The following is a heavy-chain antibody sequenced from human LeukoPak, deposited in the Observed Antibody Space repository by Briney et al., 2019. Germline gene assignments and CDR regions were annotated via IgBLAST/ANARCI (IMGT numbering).Heavy chain of an antibody. CDR3: AKGGGCSSTSCNFWSGYSAGY. V-gene: IGHV3-23*01. CDR2: ISGSGGST. D-gene: IGHD2-2*01. CDR1: GFPFSNFA. Sequence: GSLRLSCAASGFPFSNFAMHWVRQAPGKGLEWVAAISGSGGSTYYADSVKGRFTISRDNSKNTLYLQMNSLRAEDTAVYYCAKGGGCSSTSCNFWSGYSAGYWGQGTLVTVSS. J-gene: IGHJ4*02.